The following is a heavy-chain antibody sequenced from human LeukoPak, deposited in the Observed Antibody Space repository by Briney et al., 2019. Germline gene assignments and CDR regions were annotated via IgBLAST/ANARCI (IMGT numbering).Heavy chain of an antibody. J-gene: IGHJ6*03. Sequence: GGSLRLSCAASGFTFSSYAMHWVRQAPGKGLEWVAVISYDGSNKYYADSAKGRFTISRDNSKNTLYLQMNSLRAEDTAVYYCARASPTTTRKYYYYYMDVWGKGTTVTVSS. CDR3: ARASPTTTRKYYYYYMDV. CDR2: ISYDGSNK. CDR1: GFTFSSYA. D-gene: IGHD1-26*01. V-gene: IGHV3-30*04.